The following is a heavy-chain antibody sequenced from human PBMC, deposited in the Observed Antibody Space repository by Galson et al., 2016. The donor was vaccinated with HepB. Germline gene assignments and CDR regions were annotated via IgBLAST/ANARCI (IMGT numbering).Heavy chain of an antibody. V-gene: IGHV4-61*10. J-gene: IGHJ6*02. D-gene: IGHD6-13*01. CDR3: ARHRESNSWPEYFYGMDV. CDR1: GASVRSGDSY. Sequence: SETLSLTCSVSGASVRSGDSYWSWVRQPAGKGPEWIGYVHDSGNTNYHPPLKSRVTMSVDTSKNQVSLKLSSVTAADTAVYYCARHRESNSWPEYFYGMDVWGQGTAVTVYS. CDR2: VHDSGNT.